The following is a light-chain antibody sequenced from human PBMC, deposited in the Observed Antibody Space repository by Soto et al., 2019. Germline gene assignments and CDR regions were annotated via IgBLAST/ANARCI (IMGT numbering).Light chain of an antibody. CDR3: QHRSNWPA. CDR2: DAS. J-gene: IGKJ4*01. V-gene: IGKV3-11*01. Sequence: EVVLTHSPVTLSLSPGERATLSCRAGQSVSSNLAWYQQKPGQAPRLLIYDASQRATGIAARFSGSGSGTDFTLTISSLEPEDFALYYCQHRSNWPAFGGGTKVDIK. CDR1: QSVSSN.